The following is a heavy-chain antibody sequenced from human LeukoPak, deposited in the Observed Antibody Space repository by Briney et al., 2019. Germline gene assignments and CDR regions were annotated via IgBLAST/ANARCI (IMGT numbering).Heavy chain of an antibody. D-gene: IGHD1-26*01. CDR1: GLPVSSNY. CDR2: IYSDGRT. V-gene: IGHV3-66*01. CDR3: ARDSSGSYYTPDY. Sequence: GGSLRLSCAASGLPVSSNYMSWVRQAPGKGLEWVSLIYSDGRTTYADSVKGRFTISRDNSKNTLYLQMNSLGAEDTAVYYCARDSSGSYYTPDYWGQGTLVTVSS. J-gene: IGHJ4*02.